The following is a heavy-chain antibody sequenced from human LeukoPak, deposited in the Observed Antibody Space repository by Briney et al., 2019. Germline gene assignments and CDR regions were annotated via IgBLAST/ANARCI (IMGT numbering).Heavy chain of an antibody. J-gene: IGHJ4*02. CDR2: ISAYNGNT. CDR1: GYTFTSYG. D-gene: IGHD5-18*01. CDR3: ARDPGVDTAMVFDY. Sequence: WASVKVSCKASGYTFTSYGISWVRQAPGQGLEWMGWISAYNGNTNYAQKLQGRVTMTTVTSTSTAYMELRSLRSDDTAVYYCARDPGVDTAMVFDYWGQGTLVTVSS. V-gene: IGHV1-18*01.